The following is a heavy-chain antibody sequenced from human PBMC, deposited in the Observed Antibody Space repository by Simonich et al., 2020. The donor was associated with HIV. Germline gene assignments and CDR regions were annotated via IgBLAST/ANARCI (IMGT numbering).Heavy chain of an antibody. CDR2: INNSEST. CDR1: GGSFSGYY. V-gene: IGHV4-34*01. D-gene: IGHD4-17*01. Sequence: QVQLQQWGAGLLTPSETLSLTCAVSGGSFSGYYWSCIRQPPGKGLEWIGEINNSESTNDNPSLKSRVTISVDTSKNQVSLKLSSVTAADTAVYYCARRHPTTVTTPYFDYWGQGTLVTVSS. CDR3: ARRHPTTVTTPYFDY. J-gene: IGHJ4*02.